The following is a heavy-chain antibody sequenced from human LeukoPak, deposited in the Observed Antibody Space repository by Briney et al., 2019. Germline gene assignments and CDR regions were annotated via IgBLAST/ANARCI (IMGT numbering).Heavy chain of an antibody. D-gene: IGHD3-22*01. Sequence: GGSLRLSCAASGFTFSSYTMNWVRQAPGKGLEWISCISNSGGSLYYADSVRGRFTISRDDVKNSLYLQMNSLRDEDTAVYYCARDSSGHYFDYWGQGTQVTVSS. CDR3: ARDSSGHYFDY. CDR2: ISNSGGSL. J-gene: IGHJ4*02. V-gene: IGHV3-48*02. CDR1: GFTFSSYT.